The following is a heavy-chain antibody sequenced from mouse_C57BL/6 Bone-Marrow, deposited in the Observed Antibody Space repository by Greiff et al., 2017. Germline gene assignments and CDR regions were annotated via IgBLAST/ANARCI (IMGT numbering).Heavy chain of an antibody. CDR2: IDPANGNT. CDR1: GCNIQNTY. Sequence: EVQLQQSVAELVRPGASVTLSCTASGCNIQNTYMHWVKQRPEQGLEWIGRIDPANGNTKYAPKFQGKATITADPSSNTAYLQLSSLTSEDTAIYYCARIDGYRYFDVWGTGTTVTVSS. V-gene: IGHV14-3*01. CDR3: ARIDGYRYFDV. J-gene: IGHJ1*03.